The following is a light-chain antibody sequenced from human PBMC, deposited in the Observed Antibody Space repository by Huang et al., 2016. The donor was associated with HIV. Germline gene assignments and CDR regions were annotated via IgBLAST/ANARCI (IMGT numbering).Light chain of an antibody. CDR3: MQSGHLPFT. Sequence: DIMMTQTPLSLSVTPGQPASISCKSSQSLLQSDGKMFLYWFLQRPVQPPQLLIYEVANRFSGVPDRFSGSGSATDFTLTISRVEAEDVGVYYCMQSGHLPFTFGPGTKVDI. CDR1: QSLLQSDGKMF. J-gene: IGKJ3*01. CDR2: EVA. V-gene: IGKV2D-29*01.